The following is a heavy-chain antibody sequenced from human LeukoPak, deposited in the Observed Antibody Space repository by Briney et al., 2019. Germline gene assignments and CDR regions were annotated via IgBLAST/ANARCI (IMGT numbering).Heavy chain of an antibody. J-gene: IGHJ4*02. D-gene: IGHD6-19*01. CDR3: ARQAVAVYYFDY. V-gene: IGHV1-69*04. CDR2: IIPILGIA. Sequence: SVKASCKASGGTFSSYAISWVRQAPGQGLEWMGRIIPILGIANYAQKFQGRVTITADKSTSTAYMELSSLRSEDTAVYYCARQAVAVYYFDYWGQGTLVTVSS. CDR1: GGTFSSYA.